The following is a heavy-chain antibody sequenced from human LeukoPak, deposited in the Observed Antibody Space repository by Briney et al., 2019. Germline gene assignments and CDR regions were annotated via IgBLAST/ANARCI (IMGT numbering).Heavy chain of an antibody. CDR1: GYTFTSYG. CDR2: ISAYNGNT. V-gene: IGHV1-18*04. J-gene: IGHJ4*02. CDR3: AREAGDYVWGSYRPPEPDY. Sequence: AAVKVSCKASGYTFTSYGISWVRQAPGQGLEWMGWISAYNGNTNYAQKLQGRVTMTTDTSKSTAYMELRSLRSDDTAVYYCAREAGDYVWGSYRPPEPDYWGQGTLATVSS. D-gene: IGHD3-16*02.